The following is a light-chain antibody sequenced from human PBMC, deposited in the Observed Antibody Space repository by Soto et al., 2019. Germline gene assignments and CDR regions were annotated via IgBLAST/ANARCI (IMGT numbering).Light chain of an antibody. CDR2: AAS. CDR3: PQTYSPPHP. CDR1: QSISSY. J-gene: IGKJ1*01. Sequence: DIQVTQYTSSLSASVGDRVTITCRASQSISSYLNWYQQKPGKAPKLLIYAASSLQSGVPSRFSGSGSGTDFTLTISSLQPEDFATYYCPQTYSPPHPSGQRSKVDIK. V-gene: IGKV1-39*01.